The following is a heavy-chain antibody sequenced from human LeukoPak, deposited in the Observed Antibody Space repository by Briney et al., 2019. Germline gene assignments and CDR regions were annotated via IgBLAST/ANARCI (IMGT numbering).Heavy chain of an antibody. J-gene: IGHJ4*02. D-gene: IGHD3/OR15-3a*01. CDR3: ARQTGSGLFILP. CDR1: GGSISRSSYY. V-gene: IGHV4-39*01. Sequence: SETLSLTCTVSGGSISRSSYYWGWIRQPPGKGLEWIGSIYYSGNTYYNASLKSQVSISIDTSKNQFSLRLTSVTAADTAVYYCARQTGSGLFILPGGQGTLVTVSS. CDR2: IYYSGNT.